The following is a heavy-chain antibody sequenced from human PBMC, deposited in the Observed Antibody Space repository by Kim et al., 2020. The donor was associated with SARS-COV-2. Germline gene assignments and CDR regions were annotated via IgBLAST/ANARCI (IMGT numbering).Heavy chain of an antibody. CDR1: GGSTSSSGYY. CDR3: GRGDFWSGYSIDY. CDR2: VYYSGST. D-gene: IGHD3-3*01. J-gene: IGHJ4*02. Sequence: SETLSLTCTVSGGSTSSSGYYWSWIRQHPGKGLEWIGYVYYSGSTYYNQSLKSRVTISIDTAKNQFSLNLSSVTAADTAVYYCGRGDFWSGYSIDYWGQG. V-gene: IGHV4-31*02.